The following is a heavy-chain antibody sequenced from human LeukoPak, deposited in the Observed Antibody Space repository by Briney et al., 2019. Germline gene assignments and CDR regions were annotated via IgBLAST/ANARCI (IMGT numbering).Heavy chain of an antibody. Sequence: SETLSLTCTVSGYSISSGYYWGWIRQPPGKGLEWIGSIYHSGSTYYNPSLKSRVTISVDTSKNQFSLKLSSVTAADTAVYYCARGAVAGILGYYYYGMDVWGQGTTVTVSS. CDR2: IYHSGST. CDR1: GYSISSGYY. J-gene: IGHJ6*02. CDR3: ARGAVAGILGYYYYGMDV. V-gene: IGHV4-38-2*02. D-gene: IGHD6-19*01.